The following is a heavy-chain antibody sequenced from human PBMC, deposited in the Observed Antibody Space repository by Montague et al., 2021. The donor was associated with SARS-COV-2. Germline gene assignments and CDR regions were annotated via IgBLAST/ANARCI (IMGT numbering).Heavy chain of an antibody. V-gene: IGHV4-39*07. J-gene: IGHJ4*02. CDR1: GGSISTSPYF. CDR2: IYYSGST. Sequence: SETLSLTCTVSGGSISTSPYFWGWIRQPPGKGLEWIGSIYYSGSTYYNPSLKSRVAISIDTSENQFSLKLSSVTAADTAVYYCARGNRIVVAGTDFDYWGQGTLVTVSS. CDR3: ARGNRIVVAGTDFDY. D-gene: IGHD6-19*01.